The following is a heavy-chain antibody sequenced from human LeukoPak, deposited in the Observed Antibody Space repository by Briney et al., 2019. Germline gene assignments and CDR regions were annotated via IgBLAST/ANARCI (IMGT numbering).Heavy chain of an antibody. D-gene: IGHD6-13*01. J-gene: IGHJ4*02. CDR2: INHSGST. CDR3: ARGPGTWYYY. Sequence: SETLSLTCTVSGGSISSGGYYWRWIRQPPGKGLEWIGEINHSGSTNYNPSLKSRVTISIDTSKNQFSLKLSSVTAADTALYYCARGPGTWYYYWGQGTLVTVSS. V-gene: IGHV4-39*07. CDR1: GGSISSGGYY.